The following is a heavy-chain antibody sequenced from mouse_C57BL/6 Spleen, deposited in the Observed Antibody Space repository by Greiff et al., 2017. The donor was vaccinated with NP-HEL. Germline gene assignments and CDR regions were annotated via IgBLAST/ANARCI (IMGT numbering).Heavy chain of an antibody. D-gene: IGHD4-1*01. CDR1: GYSITSGYY. CDR2: ISYDGSN. J-gene: IGHJ4*01. V-gene: IGHV3-6*01. Sequence: EVQVVESGPGLVKPSQSLSLTCSVTGYSITSGYYWNWIRQFPGNKLEWMGYISYDGSNNYNPSLKNRISITRDTSKNQFFLKLNSVTTEDTATYYCARVRWDEAMDYWGQGTSVTVSS. CDR3: ARVRWDEAMDY.